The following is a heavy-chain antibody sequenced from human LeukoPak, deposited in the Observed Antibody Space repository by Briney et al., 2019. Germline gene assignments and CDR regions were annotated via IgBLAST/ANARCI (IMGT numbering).Heavy chain of an antibody. CDR1: GFTFSSYA. J-gene: IGHJ4*02. V-gene: IGHV3-23*01. Sequence: PGGSLRLSCAASGFTFSSYAMTWVRQAPGKGLEWASTISGGGSTYYADSVKGRFTISRDNSKNTLYLQVNSLRAEDTAVYYCANSERSNWNYYFDYWGQGTLVTVSS. CDR3: ANSERSNWNYYFDY. D-gene: IGHD1-1*01. CDR2: ISGGGST.